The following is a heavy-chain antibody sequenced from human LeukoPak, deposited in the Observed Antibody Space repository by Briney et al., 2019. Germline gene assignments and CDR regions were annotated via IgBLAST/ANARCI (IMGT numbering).Heavy chain of an antibody. J-gene: IGHJ4*02. CDR1: GGTFSSYA. CDR3: ATARGDYYGSGSQEDY. V-gene: IGHV1-69*13. Sequence: SVKVSCKASGGTFSSYAISWVRQAPGQGLEWMGGIIPIFGTANYAQKFQGRVTITADESTSTAYMELSSLRSEDTAVYYCATARGDYYGSGSQEDYWGQGTLVTVSS. CDR2: IIPIFGTA. D-gene: IGHD3-10*01.